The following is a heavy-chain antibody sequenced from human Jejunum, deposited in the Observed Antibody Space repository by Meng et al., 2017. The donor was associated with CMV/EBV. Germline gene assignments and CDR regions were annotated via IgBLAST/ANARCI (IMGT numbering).Heavy chain of an antibody. CDR2: IHHSEGT. CDR3: ARLPVGETRHYFDY. CDR1: DGFIRSDYF. D-gene: IGHD4-23*01. J-gene: IGHJ4*02. V-gene: IGHV4-4*02. Sequence: VSDGFIRSDYFLIWVRQPPGKGLEWIGDIHHSEGTNYNPSLKSRVTISVDKSENQFSLKLISVTAADTAVYYCARLPVGETRHYFDYWGQGTLVTVSS.